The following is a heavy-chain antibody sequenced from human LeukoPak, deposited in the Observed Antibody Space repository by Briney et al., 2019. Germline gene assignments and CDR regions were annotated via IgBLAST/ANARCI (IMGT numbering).Heavy chain of an antibody. CDR1: GGSISSNNW. D-gene: IGHD1-1*01. Sequence: PSETLSLTCAVSGGSISSNNWWGWVRQPPGEGLEWIGEIYHSGSPNYNPSLKSRVTISVDKSRNHFSLNLSSVTAADTAVYYCARVNINNWHSCDYWGQGTLVTVSS. CDR2: IYHSGSP. V-gene: IGHV4-4*02. CDR3: ARVNINNWHSCDY. J-gene: IGHJ4*02.